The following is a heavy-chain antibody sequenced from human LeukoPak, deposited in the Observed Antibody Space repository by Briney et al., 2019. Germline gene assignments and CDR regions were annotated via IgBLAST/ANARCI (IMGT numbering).Heavy chain of an antibody. Sequence: PGGSLRLSCVASGFTFSEHYMDGVRQSPGQGREGVGRIRKKTNGYTTEYAASVRGRFTISRDDSRNSLYLQMNSLKTEDTAVYYCGRGGSYRAFDIWGQGTMVTVSS. CDR2: IRKKTNGYTT. CDR1: GFTFSEHY. J-gene: IGHJ3*02. D-gene: IGHD1-14*01. V-gene: IGHV3-72*01. CDR3: GRGGSYRAFDI.